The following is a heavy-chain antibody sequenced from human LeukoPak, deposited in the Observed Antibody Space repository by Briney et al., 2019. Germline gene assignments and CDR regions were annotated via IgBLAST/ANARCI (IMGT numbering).Heavy chain of an antibody. V-gene: IGHV3-48*03. CDR1: GFTFSSYE. J-gene: IGHJ4*02. CDR2: ISSSGSTI. D-gene: IGHD1-26*01. Sequence: GGSLRLSCAASGFTFSSYEMNWVRQAPGKGLEWVSYISSSGSTIYYADSVKGRFTISRDNAKNSLYLQMNSLRAEDTAIYYCATRRGSTHYFDYWGQGTLVTVSS. CDR3: ATRRGSTHYFDY.